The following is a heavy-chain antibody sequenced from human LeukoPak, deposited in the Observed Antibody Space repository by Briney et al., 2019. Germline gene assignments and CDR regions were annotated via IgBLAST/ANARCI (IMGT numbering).Heavy chain of an antibody. J-gene: IGHJ4*02. CDR1: GFTFSSYN. Sequence: TGGSLRLSCAAPGFTFSSYNVNWVRQAPGKGLEWVSYISSSSSTIYYADSVKGRFTISRDNARNSLFLQMNSLRDEDTAVYYCARDLWVAVAGAFDYWGQGTLVTVSS. CDR3: ARDLWVAVAGAFDY. CDR2: ISSSSSTI. V-gene: IGHV3-48*02. D-gene: IGHD6-19*01.